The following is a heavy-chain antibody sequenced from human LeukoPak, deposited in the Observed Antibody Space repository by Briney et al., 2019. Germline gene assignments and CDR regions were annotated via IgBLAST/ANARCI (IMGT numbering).Heavy chain of an antibody. Sequence: SETLSLTCTVSGGSITNSNYYWGWIRQPPGKGLEWIGRIYYSGDTSYNPSLKSRVTISVDTSKNQFSLKLSSVTAADTAVYFCARVRAYYYDSSGYSRWFDPWGQGTLVTVSS. D-gene: IGHD3-22*01. CDR3: ARVRAYYYDSSGYSRWFDP. J-gene: IGHJ5*02. CDR2: IYYSGDT. CDR1: GGSITNSNYY. V-gene: IGHV4-39*01.